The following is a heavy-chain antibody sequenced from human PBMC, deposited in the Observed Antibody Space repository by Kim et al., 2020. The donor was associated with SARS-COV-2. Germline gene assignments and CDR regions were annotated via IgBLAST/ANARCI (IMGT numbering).Heavy chain of an antibody. D-gene: IGHD3-10*01. Sequence: SETLSLTCTVSGGSISSSSYYWGWIRQPPGKGLEWIGSIYYSGSTYYNPSLKSRVTISVDTSKNQFSLKLSSVTAADTAVYYCARRAMVRGVIAKNYFDYWGQGTLVTVSS. CDR2: IYYSGST. CDR1: GGSISSSSYY. CDR3: ARRAMVRGVIAKNYFDY. V-gene: IGHV4-39*01. J-gene: IGHJ4*02.